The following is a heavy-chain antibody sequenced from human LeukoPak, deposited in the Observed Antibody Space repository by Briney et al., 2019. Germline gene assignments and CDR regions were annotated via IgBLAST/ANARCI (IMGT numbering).Heavy chain of an antibody. Sequence: WRSLRLSCTASGFTFGDYAMSWFRQAPGKGLEFVSITYNDGRTSHADSVKGRFTISRDNSKNSVHLQMNSLRAEDTAVYYCARVWELSFDHWGQGALVTVSS. CDR1: GFTFGDYA. J-gene: IGHJ4*02. D-gene: IGHD1-26*01. CDR2: TYNDGRT. V-gene: IGHV3-53*01. CDR3: ARVWELSFDH.